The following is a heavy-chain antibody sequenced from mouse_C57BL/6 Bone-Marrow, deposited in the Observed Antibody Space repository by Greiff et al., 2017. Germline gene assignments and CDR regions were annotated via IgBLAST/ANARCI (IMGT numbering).Heavy chain of an antibody. D-gene: IGHD1-1*01. V-gene: IGHV6-6*01. CDR2: IRNKANNHAT. CDR3: TRPTVVATNCDV. Sequence: EVKLEESGGGLVQPGGSMKLSCAASGFTFSDAWMDWVRQSPEKGLEWVAEIRNKANNHATYYAESVKGRFTISRDDSKSSVYLQMNSLRAEDTGIYYGTRPTVVATNCDVWGTGTTVTVSS. CDR1: GFTFSDAW. J-gene: IGHJ1*03.